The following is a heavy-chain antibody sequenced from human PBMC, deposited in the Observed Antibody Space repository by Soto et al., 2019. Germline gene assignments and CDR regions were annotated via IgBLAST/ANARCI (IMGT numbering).Heavy chain of an antibody. J-gene: IGHJ4*02. CDR2: IYYSGST. CDR1: GCSISSGGYY. Sequence: SETLSLTCTFSGCSISSGGYYLSWIRQHPGKGLEWIGYIYYSGSTYYNPSLKSRVTISVDTSKNQFSLKLSSVTAADTAVYYCARENREQWVPKYYFDYWGQGTLVTVSS. D-gene: IGHD6-19*01. V-gene: IGHV4-31*03. CDR3: ARENREQWVPKYYFDY.